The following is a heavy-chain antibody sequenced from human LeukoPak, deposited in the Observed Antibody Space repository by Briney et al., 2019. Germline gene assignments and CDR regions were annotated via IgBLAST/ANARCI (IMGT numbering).Heavy chain of an antibody. CDR1: GYSISSGYQ. D-gene: IGHD2-2*01. V-gene: IGHV4-38-2*02. J-gene: IGHJ5*02. CDR2: IYHSGSA. Sequence: PSETLSLTCGVSGYSISSGYQWAWIRQSPGKGLEWIGSIYHSGSAHYNPSLKSRVTISVETSKNQFSLNMYSVTAADTAVYYCARDPRWLTPDCTSTSCYENYFDPWGQGTLVIVPS. CDR3: ARDPRWLTPDCTSTSCYENYFDP.